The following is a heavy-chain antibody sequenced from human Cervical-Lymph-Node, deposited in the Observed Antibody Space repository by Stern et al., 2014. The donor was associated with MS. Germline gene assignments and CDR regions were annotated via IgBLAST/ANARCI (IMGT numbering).Heavy chain of an antibody. CDR1: GGSITNYY. CDR3: ARVDDCSGGTCFSTSWFDP. Sequence: VQLVQSGPGLVKPSETLSLTCTVSGGSITNYYWSWIRQPPGKGLEWIGYIYQDGSTKYNPSLKSRVTISLHTSKKQFSLRLTSVTAADTAVYYCARVDDCSGGTCFSTSWFDPWGQGTLVTVSS. J-gene: IGHJ5*02. CDR2: IYQDGST. D-gene: IGHD2-15*01. V-gene: IGHV4-59*01.